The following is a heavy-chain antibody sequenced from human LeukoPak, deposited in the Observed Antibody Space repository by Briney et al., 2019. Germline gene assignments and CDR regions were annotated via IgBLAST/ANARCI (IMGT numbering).Heavy chain of an antibody. Sequence: ASVKVSCKASGYTFTGYYMHWVRQAPGQGLEWMGWINPNSGRTNYAQKFQGRVTMTGDTSISTAYMELTRLTSDDTAVYYCARGTYYDSSAYSGVRLFDYWGQGTLVAVSS. CDR1: GYTFTGYY. J-gene: IGHJ4*02. CDR2: INPNSGRT. D-gene: IGHD3-22*01. V-gene: IGHV1-2*02. CDR3: ARGTYYDSSAYSGVRLFDY.